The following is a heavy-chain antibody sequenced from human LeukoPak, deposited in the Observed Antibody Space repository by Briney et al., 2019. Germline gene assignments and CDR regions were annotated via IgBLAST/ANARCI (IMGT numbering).Heavy chain of an antibody. J-gene: IGHJ4*02. Sequence: PGGSLRLSCAASGFTFSSYGMHWVRQAPGKGLEWVAVISYDGSNKYYADSVKGRFTISRDNSKNTLYLQMNSLRAEDTAVYYCARAWYYDILTGWPPFDYWGQGTLVTVSS. D-gene: IGHD3-9*01. CDR3: ARAWYYDILTGWPPFDY. CDR1: GFTFSSYG. V-gene: IGHV3-30*19. CDR2: ISYDGSNK.